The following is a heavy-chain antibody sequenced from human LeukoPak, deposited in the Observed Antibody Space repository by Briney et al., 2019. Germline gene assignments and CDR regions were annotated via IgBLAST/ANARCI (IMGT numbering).Heavy chain of an antibody. CDR1: VGSISSGGYY. CDR3: ARAPTVTTEIAFCFDP. D-gene: IGHD4-17*01. CDR2: IYYSGST. J-gene: IGHJ5*02. V-gene: IGHV4-31*03. Sequence: SQTLSHTCTVSVGSISSGGYYWRWIRQHPGKGLEWIGYIYYSGSTYYNPSLKSRVTISVDTSKNQFSLKLSSVTAADTAVYYCARAPTVTTEIAFCFDPWGQGTLVTVSS.